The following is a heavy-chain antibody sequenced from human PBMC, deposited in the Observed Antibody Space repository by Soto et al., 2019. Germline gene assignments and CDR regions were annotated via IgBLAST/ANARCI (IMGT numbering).Heavy chain of an antibody. CDR1: GFTFSSYG. CDR3: AKGPPTVWGYYYYYMDV. D-gene: IGHD4-4*01. Sequence: GGSLRLSCAASGFTFSSYGMHWVRQAPGKGLEWVAVISYDGSNKYYADSVKGRFTISRDNSKNTLYLQMNSLRAEDTAVYYCAKGPPTVWGYYYYYMDVWGKGTTVTVSS. J-gene: IGHJ6*03. CDR2: ISYDGSNK. V-gene: IGHV3-30*18.